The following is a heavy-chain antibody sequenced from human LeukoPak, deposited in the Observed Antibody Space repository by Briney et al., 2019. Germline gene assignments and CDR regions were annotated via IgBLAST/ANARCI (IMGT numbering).Heavy chain of an antibody. CDR1: GFTVSNNH. CDR3: AKGHGDS. D-gene: IGHD4-17*01. CDR2: IVNGATT. J-gene: IGHJ4*02. Sequence: GGSLRLSCAVSGFTVSNNHVTWVRQAPGEGLECVSVIVNGATTYYRDSVKGRFTISRDNSEDTVYLQMNSLRVEDTAVYYCAKGHGDSWGQGTLVTVSS. V-gene: IGHV3-53*01.